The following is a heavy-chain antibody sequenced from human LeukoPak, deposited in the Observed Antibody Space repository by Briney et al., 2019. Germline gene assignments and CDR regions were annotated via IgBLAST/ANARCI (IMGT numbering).Heavy chain of an antibody. V-gene: IGHV4-39*01. CDR2: IYYSGST. Sequence: SETLSLTCTVAGGSISSSSYYWGWIRQPPGKGLEWIGSIYYSGSTYYNPSLKSRVTISVDTSKNQFSLKLSSVTAADTAVYDCARHTLDYWGQGTLVTVSS. CDR3: ARHTLDY. CDR1: GGSISSSSYY. J-gene: IGHJ4*02.